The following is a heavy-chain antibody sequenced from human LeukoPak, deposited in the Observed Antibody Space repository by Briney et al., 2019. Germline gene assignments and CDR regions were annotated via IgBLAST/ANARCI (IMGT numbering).Heavy chain of an antibody. V-gene: IGHV3-74*01. J-gene: IGHJ2*01. CDR2: INSDGSST. D-gene: IGHD1-1*01. CDR1: GFTFNNYA. CDR3: TRTTTTADWYFDL. Sequence: GGSLRLSCAASGFTFNNYAMNWVRQAPGKGLEWVARINSDGSSTTYADSVEGRFTISRDNTKSMLHLQMHSLRVDDSAVYFCTRTTTTADWYFDLWGRGTLVTVSS.